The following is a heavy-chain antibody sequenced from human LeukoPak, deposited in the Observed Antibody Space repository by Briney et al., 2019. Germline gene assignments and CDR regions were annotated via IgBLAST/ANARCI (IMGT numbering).Heavy chain of an antibody. CDR3: ARGSTVVRFDY. J-gene: IGHJ4*02. Sequence: KPSETLSLTCTVSGGSISSYYWSWIRQPPGKGLEWIGYIYYSGSTNYNPSLKSRVTISVDTSKNQFSLKLSSVTAADAGVYYCARGSTVVRFDYWGQGTLVTVSS. CDR1: GGSISSYY. CDR2: IYYSGST. V-gene: IGHV4-59*01. D-gene: IGHD4-23*01.